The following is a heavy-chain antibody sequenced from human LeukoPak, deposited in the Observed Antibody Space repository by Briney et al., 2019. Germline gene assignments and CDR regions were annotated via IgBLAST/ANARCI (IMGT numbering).Heavy chain of an antibody. CDR1: GYTFTSYG. V-gene: IGHV1-18*01. CDR3: SLLVVPDASGEHDAFDM. CDR2: ISAYNGDT. Sequence: VASVKVSCKASGYTFTSYGISWVRQAPGQGLEWVGWISAYNGDTKYAQNFQDRVTMTTDTSTSTAYMELRSLTSDDTAVYARSLLVVPDASGEHDAFDMWGQGTMVTVSS. D-gene: IGHD2-8*02. J-gene: IGHJ3*02.